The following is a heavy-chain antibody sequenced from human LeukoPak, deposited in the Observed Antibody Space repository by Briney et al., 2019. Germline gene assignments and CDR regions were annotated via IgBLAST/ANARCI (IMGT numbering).Heavy chain of an antibody. CDR3: ARMGDSGSYGFDI. V-gene: IGHV1-2*04. J-gene: IGHJ3*02. CDR1: GYNFNDYY. CDR2: INPGSGVT. D-gene: IGHD3-10*01. Sequence: ASVKVSCKASGYNFNDYYLHWVRQAPGQGLEWMAWINPGSGVTNYAQKLQGWVTMTRDTSISIVYMELTRLTSDDTAVYYCARMGDSGSYGFDIWGQGTMVTVSS.